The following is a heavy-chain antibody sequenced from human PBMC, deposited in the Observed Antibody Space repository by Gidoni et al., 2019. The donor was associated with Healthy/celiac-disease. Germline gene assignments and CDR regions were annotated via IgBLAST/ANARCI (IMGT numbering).Heavy chain of an antibody. J-gene: IGHJ4*02. D-gene: IGHD6-13*01. CDR3: ASIRFLAAAGRVREWVVDY. Sequence: QVQLQQWGAGLLKPSETLSPPCAVYGGSFSGYYWSWIRQPPGKGLEWIGEINHSGSTNYNPSLKSRVTISVDTSKNQFSLKLISVTAADTAVYYCASIRFLAAAGRVREWVVDYWGQGTLVTVSS. CDR2: INHSGST. V-gene: IGHV4-34*01. CDR1: GGSFSGYY.